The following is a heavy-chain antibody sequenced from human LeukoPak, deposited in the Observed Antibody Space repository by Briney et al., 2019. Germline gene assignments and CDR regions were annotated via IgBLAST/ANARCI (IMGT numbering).Heavy chain of an antibody. Sequence: GASVKVSCKASGYTFTSYYMHWVRQAPGQGLEWMGIINPSGGSTSYAQKFQGRVTMTRNTSISTAYMELNSLRVEDTAIYYCAKGGSWYRPTFFDYWGQGTLVTVSS. V-gene: IGHV1-46*01. CDR3: AKGGSWYRPTFFDY. D-gene: IGHD6-13*01. J-gene: IGHJ4*02. CDR2: INPSGGST. CDR1: GYTFTSYY.